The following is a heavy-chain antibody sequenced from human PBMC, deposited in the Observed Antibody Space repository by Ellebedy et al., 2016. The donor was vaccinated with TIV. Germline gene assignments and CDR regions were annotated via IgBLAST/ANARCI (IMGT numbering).Heavy chain of an antibody. CDR2: TKQDGSEK. CDR3: ARGGNWDLDY. J-gene: IGHJ4*02. V-gene: IGHV3-7*01. D-gene: IGHD7-27*01. CDR1: GFTFSTYW. Sequence: PGGSLRLSCAASGFTFSTYWMGWVRQAAGKGLEWVANTKQDGSEKYYVDSVMGRFTISRDNAKHSLYLQMNSLRAEDTAVYYCARGGNWDLDYWGQGILVTVSS.